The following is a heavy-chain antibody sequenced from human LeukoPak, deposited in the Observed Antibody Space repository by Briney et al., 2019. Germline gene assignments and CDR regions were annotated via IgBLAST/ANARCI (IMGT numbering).Heavy chain of an antibody. D-gene: IGHD1-26*01. CDR1: GFTVSSNY. V-gene: IGHV3-66*01. Sequence: PGGSLRLSCAASGFTVSSNYMSWVRQAPGKGLEWVSVVYSGGSTHYADSVKGRFTISRDNSKNTLYLHMNSLRAEDTAVYYCATAGSGSYYSGFDYWGQGTLVTVSS. CDR3: ATAGSGSYYSGFDY. CDR2: VYSGGST. J-gene: IGHJ4*02.